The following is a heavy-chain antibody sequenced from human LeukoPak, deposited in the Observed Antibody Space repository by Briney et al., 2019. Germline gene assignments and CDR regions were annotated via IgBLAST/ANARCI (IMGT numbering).Heavy chain of an antibody. D-gene: IGHD3-22*01. CDR2: ISGSGGST. J-gene: IGHJ5*02. V-gene: IGHV3-23*01. CDR1: GFTVSSNY. Sequence: GGSLRLSCAASGFTVSSNYMSWVRQAPGKGLEWVSAISGSGGSTYYADSVKGRFTISRDNSKNTLYLQMNSLRAEDTAVYYCAKDPLGYYYDSSGYLGFDWFDPWGQGTLVTVSS. CDR3: AKDPLGYYYDSSGYLGFDWFDP.